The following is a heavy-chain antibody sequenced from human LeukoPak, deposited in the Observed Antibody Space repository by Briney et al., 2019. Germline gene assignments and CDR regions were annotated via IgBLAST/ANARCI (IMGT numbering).Heavy chain of an antibody. D-gene: IGHD6-13*01. V-gene: IGHV3-21*06. CDR2: ISSSSTYI. CDR1: GFTFSGYS. J-gene: IGHJ1*01. CDR3: ARGRGMAAASTSEYFQD. Sequence: PEGSLRLSCAASGFTFSGYSMNWVRQAPGKGLEWVSSISSSSTYIHYADSVKGRFTISRDNSKNSLYLQMNSLRAEDTAVYYCARGRGMAAASTSEYFQDWGQGTLVTVSS.